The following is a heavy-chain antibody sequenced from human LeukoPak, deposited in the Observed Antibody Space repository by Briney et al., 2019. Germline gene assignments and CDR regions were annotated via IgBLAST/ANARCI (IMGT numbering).Heavy chain of an antibody. D-gene: IGHD1-26*01. V-gene: IGHV4-59*01. CDR1: GVSIRTNY. Sequence: TSETLSLTCTVSGVSIRTNYWNWIRQPPGKGLEWIVFIYDSGSTNYNPSLKSRVTISVDTTKNHFSLKLSAVTAADTAVYYRARSERYSGSYILYWGQGTLVTVSS. J-gene: IGHJ4*02. CDR3: ARSERYSGSYILY. CDR2: IYDSGST.